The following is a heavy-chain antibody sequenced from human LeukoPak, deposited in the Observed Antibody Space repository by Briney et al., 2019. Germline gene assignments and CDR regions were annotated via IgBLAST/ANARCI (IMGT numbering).Heavy chain of an antibody. V-gene: IGHV3-30-3*01. CDR2: ISYDGSNK. Sequence: GGSLRLSCAASGFTFSSYAMHWVRQAPGKGLEWVAVISYDGSNKYYADSVKGRFTISRDNSKNTLYLQMNSLRAEDTAVYYCARSRSSCSSSSGGDYWGQGTLVTVSS. J-gene: IGHJ4*02. D-gene: IGHD6-6*01. CDR3: ARSRSSCSSSSGGDY. CDR1: GFTFSSYA.